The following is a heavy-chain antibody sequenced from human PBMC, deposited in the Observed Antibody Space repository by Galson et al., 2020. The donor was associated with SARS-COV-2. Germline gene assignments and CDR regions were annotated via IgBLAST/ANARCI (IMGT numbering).Heavy chain of an antibody. CDR2: IYYSGST. Sequence: SETLSLTCTVSGGSISSGGYYWSWIRQHPGKGLEWIGYIYYSGSTYYNPSLKSRVPISVDTSKNQFSLKLSSVTAADTAVYYCARVCGPRITIFGVVDYYYYMDVWGKGTTVTVSS. CDR1: GGSISSGGYY. V-gene: IGHV4-31*03. CDR3: ARVCGPRITIFGVVDYYYYMDV. J-gene: IGHJ6*03. D-gene: IGHD3-3*01.